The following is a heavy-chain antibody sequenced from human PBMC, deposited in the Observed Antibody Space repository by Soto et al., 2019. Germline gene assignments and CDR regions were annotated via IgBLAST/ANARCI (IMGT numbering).Heavy chain of an antibody. CDR3: ARGPTNWNYFDY. J-gene: IGHJ4*02. V-gene: IGHV1-46*01. CDR1: GYNFISYY. D-gene: IGHD1-20*01. CDR2: INPSNGGT. Sequence: ASVKVSCKASGYNFISYYIHWVRQAPGQGLEWMGIINPSNGGTTYVQMFQDRITMTRDTSARTVYMELSSLRSDDTAVYYCARGPTNWNYFDYWGQEALVTVSS.